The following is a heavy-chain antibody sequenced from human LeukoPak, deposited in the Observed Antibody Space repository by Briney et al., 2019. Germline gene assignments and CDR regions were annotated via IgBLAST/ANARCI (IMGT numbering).Heavy chain of an antibody. J-gene: IGHJ4*02. Sequence: GGSLRLSCAASGFTFSSYSMNWVRQAPGKGLEWVSYISSSSSTIYYADSVKGRFTISRDNAKNTLYLQMNSLSADDTAVYYCAKDVRGNGYYFDSWGQGTLVTVSS. V-gene: IGHV3-48*01. CDR2: ISSSSSTI. CDR1: GFTFSSYS. D-gene: IGHD3-10*02. CDR3: AKDVRGNGYYFDS.